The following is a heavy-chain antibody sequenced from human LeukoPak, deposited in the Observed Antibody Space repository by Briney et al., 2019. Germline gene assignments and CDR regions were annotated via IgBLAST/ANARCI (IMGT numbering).Heavy chain of an antibody. CDR3: ARDFRSGSYSYYYYYMDV. CDR2: IYYSGST. V-gene: IGHV4-59*01. D-gene: IGHD3-10*01. J-gene: IGHJ6*03. CDR1: GGSISSYY. Sequence: PSETLSLTCTVSGGSISSYYWSWIRQPPGKGLEWIGYIYYSGSTNYNPSLKSRVTISVDTSKNQFSLKLSSVTAADTAVYYCARDFRSGSYSYYYYYMDVWGKGTTVTVS.